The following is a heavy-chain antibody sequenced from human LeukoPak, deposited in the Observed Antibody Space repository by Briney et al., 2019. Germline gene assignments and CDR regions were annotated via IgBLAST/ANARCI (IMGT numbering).Heavy chain of an antibody. J-gene: IGHJ6*03. CDR3: TRDYGDYDYYYYYMDV. Sequence: GGTLRLSCAASGFTFRRYGMSWVRQAPEKGLEWVSAISGSGSSTYYGDSVKGRFTISRDNSKNTLYLQMNSLRAEDTAVYYCTRDYGDYDYYYYYMDVWGKGTTVTVSS. CDR2: ISGSGSST. D-gene: IGHD4-17*01. V-gene: IGHV3-23*01. CDR1: GFTFRRYG.